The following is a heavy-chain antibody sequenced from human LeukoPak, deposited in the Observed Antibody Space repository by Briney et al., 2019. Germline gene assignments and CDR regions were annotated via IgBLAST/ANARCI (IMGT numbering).Heavy chain of an antibody. CDR3: ARMGAIAGASANPDY. CDR1: GGSISSYY. Sequence: SETLSLTCTVSGGSISSYYWSWIRQPPGKGLEWIRYIYYSGSTNYNPSLRSRVTISVDTSKNQFSLKLSSVTAADTAVYYCARMGAIAGASANPDYWGQGTLVSVSS. CDR2: IYYSGST. D-gene: IGHD4/OR15-4a*01. J-gene: IGHJ4*02. V-gene: IGHV4-59*01.